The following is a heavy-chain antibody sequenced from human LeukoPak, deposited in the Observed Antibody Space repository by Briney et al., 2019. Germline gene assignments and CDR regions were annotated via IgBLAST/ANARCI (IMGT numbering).Heavy chain of an antibody. J-gene: IGHJ4*02. CDR1: GGSISSYY. CDR2: IYYSGST. V-gene: IGHV4-59*12. Sequence: SETLSLTCTVSGGSISSYYWSWIRQPPGKGLEWIGYIYYSGSTNYNPSLKSRVTISVDTSKNQFSLQLNSVTPEDTAVYYCASRDFDYWGQGTLVTVSS. D-gene: IGHD3-10*01. CDR3: ASRDFDY.